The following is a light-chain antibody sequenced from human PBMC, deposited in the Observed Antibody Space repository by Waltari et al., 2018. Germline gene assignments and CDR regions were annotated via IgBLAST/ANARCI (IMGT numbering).Light chain of an antibody. V-gene: IGLV2-11*01. CDR3: CSYAGTYTPL. CDR2: DVT. J-gene: IGLJ2*01. CDR1: SSDVGGYNY. Sequence: QSALTQPRPVSGSPGQSVAISCTGTSSDVGGYNYVSWYQQYPGTAPKIIIYDVTKRPSVVPDRFSGSKSGNTASLTISGLQAEDEADYYCCSYAGTYTPLFGGGTKLTVL.